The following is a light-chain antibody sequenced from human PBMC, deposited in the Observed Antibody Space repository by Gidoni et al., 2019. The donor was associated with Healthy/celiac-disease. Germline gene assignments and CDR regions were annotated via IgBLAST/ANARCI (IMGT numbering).Light chain of an antibody. J-gene: IGKJ2*01. CDR2: AAS. Sequence: DIQMTQSPSSLSASVGDRVTITCRASQSISSYLNWYQQKPGKAPKLRIYAASSLQSGVPSRFSGSGSGTDFTLTISSLQPEDFATYYWQQSYSTYTFGQGTKLEIK. V-gene: IGKV1-39*01. CDR3: QQSYSTYT. CDR1: QSISSY.